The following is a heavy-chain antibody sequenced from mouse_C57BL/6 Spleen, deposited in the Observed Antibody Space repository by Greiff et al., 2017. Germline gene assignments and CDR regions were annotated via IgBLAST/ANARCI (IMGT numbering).Heavy chain of an antibody. CDR2: IDPDNGGT. Sequence: VQLQQSGADLVKPGASVTLSCKASGYTFTDYEMHWVKQTPVHGLEWIGAIDPDNGGTASNQKFKGKATLTADKSSSTAYMALRSLTSEDSAVYYCPTSNYVFDYWGQGTTLTVSS. V-gene: IGHV1-15*01. D-gene: IGHD2-5*01. CDR1: GYTFTDYE. CDR3: PTSNYVFDY. J-gene: IGHJ2*01.